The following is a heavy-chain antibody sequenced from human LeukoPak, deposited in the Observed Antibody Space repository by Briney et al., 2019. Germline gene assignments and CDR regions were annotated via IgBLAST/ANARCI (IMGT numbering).Heavy chain of an antibody. Sequence: GGSLRLSCAASGFTFSSYAMHWVRQAPGKGLEWVAVISYDGSNKYYADSVKGRFTISRDNAKNTLYLQMNSLRAEDTAVYYCARVTVYSGYVWDAFDIWGQGTLVTVSS. V-gene: IGHV3-30-3*01. CDR3: ARVTVYSGYVWDAFDI. J-gene: IGHJ3*02. D-gene: IGHD5-12*01. CDR2: ISYDGSNK. CDR1: GFTFSSYA.